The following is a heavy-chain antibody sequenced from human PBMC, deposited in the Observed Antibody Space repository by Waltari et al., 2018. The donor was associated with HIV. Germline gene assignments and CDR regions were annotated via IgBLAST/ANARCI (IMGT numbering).Heavy chain of an antibody. CDR2: TRYDGTNK. J-gene: IGHJ4*02. Sequence: QVQLVESGGGVVQPGGPLRLSCAASGFPLRTYGMHWVRQAPGKWLQWVAFTRYDGTNKYYVDSVKGRFIISRDNSKNTLSLQMHSLRAEDTAVYYCAKAPHHYDSSGPVYWGQGTLVTVSS. V-gene: IGHV3-30*02. CDR1: GFPLRTYG. CDR3: AKAPHHYDSSGPVY. D-gene: IGHD3-22*01.